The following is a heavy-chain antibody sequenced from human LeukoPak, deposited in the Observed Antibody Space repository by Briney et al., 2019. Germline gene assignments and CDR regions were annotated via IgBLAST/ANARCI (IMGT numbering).Heavy chain of an antibody. D-gene: IGHD3-10*01. Sequence: SETLSLTCTVSGGSISSGVYCWRWVRQHPGKGLEWLGYIYYSGSTYYNLSLKSRVTISVDTSKNQFSLKLSSVTAADTAVYYCARGPMVRGVIISGKFDYGGQGTLVTVS. CDR3: ARGPMVRGVIISGKFDY. V-gene: IGHV4-31*03. CDR2: IYYSGST. J-gene: IGHJ4*02. CDR1: GGSISSGVYC.